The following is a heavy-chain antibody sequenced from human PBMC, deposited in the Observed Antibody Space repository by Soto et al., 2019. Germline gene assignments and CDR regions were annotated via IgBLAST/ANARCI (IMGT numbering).Heavy chain of an antibody. V-gene: IGHV1-69*01. D-gene: IGHD2-15*01. J-gene: IGHJ4*02. CDR2: IITIFGTA. CDR3: ARVRLGYCSGGSCALFDY. CDR1: GGTFSSYA. Sequence: QVQLVQSGAEVKKPGSSVKVSCKASGGTFSSYAISWVRQAPGQGLEWMGGIITIFGTANYAQKFQGRVTITADESTSTAYMELSSLRSEDTAVYYCARVRLGYCSGGSCALFDYWGQGTLVTVSS.